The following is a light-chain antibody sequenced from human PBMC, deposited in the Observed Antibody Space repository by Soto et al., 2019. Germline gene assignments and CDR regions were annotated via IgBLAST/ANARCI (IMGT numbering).Light chain of an antibody. J-gene: IGKJ4*01. V-gene: IGKV3-20*01. CDR1: QTFTSTF. Sequence: EIVLTQSPGTLSLSPGERATLSCRASQTFTSTFLSWYQQKLGQAPRLLIYGASTRATGIPARFSGSGSGTEFTLTISSLQSEDFAVYYCQQYASSPLLTFGGGTKVDI. CDR3: QQYASSPLLT. CDR2: GAS.